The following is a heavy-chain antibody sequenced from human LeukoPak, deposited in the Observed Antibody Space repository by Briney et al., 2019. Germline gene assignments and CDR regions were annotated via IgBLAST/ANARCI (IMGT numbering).Heavy chain of an antibody. CDR3: ARALTVTRDY. J-gene: IGHJ4*02. D-gene: IGHD4-17*01. CDR2: IYHSGST. CDR1: GYSISSGYY. Sequence: PSETLSLTCTVSGYSISSGYYWGWIRQPPGKGLEWIGSIYHSGSTYYNPPLKSRVTISVDTSKNQFSLKLSSVTAADTAVYYCARALTVTRDYWGQGTLVTVSS. V-gene: IGHV4-38-2*02.